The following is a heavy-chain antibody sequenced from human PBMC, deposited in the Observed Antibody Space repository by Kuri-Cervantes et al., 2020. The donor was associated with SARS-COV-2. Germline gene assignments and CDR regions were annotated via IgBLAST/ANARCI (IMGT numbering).Heavy chain of an antibody. Sequence: SVKVSCKVSGYTLTELSMHWVRQAPGKGLEWMGRIIPIFGTANYAQKFQGRVTITADESTSTAYMELSSLRSEDTAVYYCAGRLRFSHSDAFDIWGQGTMVTVSS. V-gene: IGHV1-69*13. CDR1: GYTLTELS. CDR3: AGRLRFSHSDAFDI. J-gene: IGHJ3*02. CDR2: IIPIFGTA. D-gene: IGHD3-3*01.